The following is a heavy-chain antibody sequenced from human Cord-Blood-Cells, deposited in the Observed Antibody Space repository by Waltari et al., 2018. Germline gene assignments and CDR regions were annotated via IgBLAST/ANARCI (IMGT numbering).Heavy chain of an antibody. CDR3: ARDQAGGIEQLVDY. J-gene: IGHJ4*02. Sequence: QVQLQESGPGLVKPSETLSLTCTVSGYSISSGYYWGWIRQPPGKGLEWIGSIYHSGGTYYNPSLKSRFTISGDTSKNQFSLKLSSVTAADTAVYYCARDQAGGIEQLVDYWGQGTLVTVSS. CDR2: IYHSGGT. V-gene: IGHV4-38-2*02. D-gene: IGHD6-6*01. CDR1: GYSISSGYY.